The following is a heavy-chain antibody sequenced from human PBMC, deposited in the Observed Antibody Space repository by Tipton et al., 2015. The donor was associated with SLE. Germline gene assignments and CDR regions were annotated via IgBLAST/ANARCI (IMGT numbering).Heavy chain of an antibody. Sequence: TLSLTCTVSGASLSTAGHYWSWIRQHPEKGLEWIGYIYYTGSANYNPSLKSRVTISIDTSKNQFSLSLTSVSAADTAVYYCVREAAMSTYGPNAFDIWGQGTLVTVSS. CDR3: VREAAMSTYGPNAFDI. D-gene: IGHD4-17*01. J-gene: IGHJ3*02. V-gene: IGHV4-61*08. CDR2: IYYTGSA. CDR1: GASLSTAGHY.